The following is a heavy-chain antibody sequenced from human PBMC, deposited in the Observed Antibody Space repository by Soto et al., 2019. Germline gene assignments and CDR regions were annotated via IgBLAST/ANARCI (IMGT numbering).Heavy chain of an antibody. J-gene: IGHJ6*03. Sequence: CWRFVRKTPGKGLEWIGEIYHSGSTNYNPSLKSRVTISVGKSKNQFSLKLSSVTAADTAVYYCARVPLRDEFWSGYRDEYYYMDAWGKATTITVSS. V-gene: IGHV4-4*02. D-gene: IGHD3-3*01. CDR3: ARVPLRDEFWSGYRDEYYYMDA. CDR1: C. CDR2: IYHSGST.